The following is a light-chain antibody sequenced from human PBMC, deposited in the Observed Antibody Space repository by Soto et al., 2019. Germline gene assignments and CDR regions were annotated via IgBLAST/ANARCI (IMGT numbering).Light chain of an antibody. J-gene: IGKJ1*01. CDR1: QSISSY. V-gene: IGKV1-39*01. CDR3: QQSYSTFWT. CDR2: AAS. Sequence: DIQMTQSPSSLSASVGDRVTITCRASQSISSYLNWYQQKPGKAPKLLIYAASSLQSGVPSRFSGSGSGTDFTLTISSLQHEHFATYYCQQSYSTFWTFGQGTKADIK.